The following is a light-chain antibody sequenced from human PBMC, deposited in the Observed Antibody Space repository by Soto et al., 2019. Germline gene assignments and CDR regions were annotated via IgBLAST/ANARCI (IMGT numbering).Light chain of an antibody. Sequence: ESVLTQSPGTLSLSPGERATLSCRASQSVSSSYLAWYQQKPGQAPRLLIYGASSRATGIPDRFSGSGSGTDLPLTISRLEPEDFAVYYCQQHGSSPGTFGQGTKVEIK. CDR3: QQHGSSPGT. CDR1: QSVSSSY. J-gene: IGKJ1*01. CDR2: GAS. V-gene: IGKV3-20*01.